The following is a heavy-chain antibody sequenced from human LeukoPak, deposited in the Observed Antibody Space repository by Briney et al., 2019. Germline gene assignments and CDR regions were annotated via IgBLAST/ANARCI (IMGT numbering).Heavy chain of an antibody. CDR1: GFSFRSYG. V-gene: IGHV3-30*02. Sequence: GGSLRLSCAASGFSFRSYGMHWVRQAPGKGLEWVAFIRYDGNNKYYADSVKGRFTISRDNSENTLYLQMNSLRAEDTAVYYCAKEGYGSGELLPNDYWGQGTLVTVSS. CDR2: IRYDGNNK. J-gene: IGHJ4*02. CDR3: AKEGYGSGELLPNDY. D-gene: IGHD3-10*01.